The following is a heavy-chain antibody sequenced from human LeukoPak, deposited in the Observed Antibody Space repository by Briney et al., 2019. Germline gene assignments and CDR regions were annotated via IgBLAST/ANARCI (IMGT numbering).Heavy chain of an antibody. J-gene: IGHJ5*02. CDR3: ARDQGESSGGWFDP. Sequence: KPSETLSLTCTVSGGSISSYYWSWIRQPPGKGLEWIGYIYYSGSTNYNPSLKSRVTIPVDTSKNQFSLKLSSVTAADTAVYYCARDQGESSGGWFDPWGQGTLVTVSS. V-gene: IGHV4-59*01. D-gene: IGHD6-19*01. CDR1: GGSISSYY. CDR2: IYYSGST.